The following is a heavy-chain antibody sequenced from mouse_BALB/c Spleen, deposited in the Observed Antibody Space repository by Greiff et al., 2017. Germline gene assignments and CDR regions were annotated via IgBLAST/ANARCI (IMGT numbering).Heavy chain of an antibody. CDR1: GYTFTSYW. D-gene: IGHD5-1*01. CDR3: TRWSTPGYFDV. Sequence: VKLQQPGAELVRPGASVKLSCKASGYTFTSYWINWVKQRPGQGLEWIGNIYPSDSYTNYNQKFKDKATLTVDKSSSTAYMQLSNPTSEDSAVFYCTRWSTPGYFDVWGAGTTVTVSS. J-gene: IGHJ1*01. CDR2: IYPSDSYT. V-gene: IGHV1-69*02.